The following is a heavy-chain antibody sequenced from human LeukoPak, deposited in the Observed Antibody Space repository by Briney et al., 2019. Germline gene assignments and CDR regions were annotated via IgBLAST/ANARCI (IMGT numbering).Heavy chain of an antibody. Sequence: SETLSLTCTVSGGSISSDSYYWAWIRQPPGKGLEWIASIYYSGSTYYNPSLKSRVTISVETSRNQFSLKLSSVTAADTAVYYCASLAVAGLSEGYWGQGTLVIVSS. D-gene: IGHD6-19*01. J-gene: IGHJ4*02. CDR3: ASLAVAGLSEGY. CDR2: IYYSGST. CDR1: GGSISSDSYY. V-gene: IGHV4-39*01.